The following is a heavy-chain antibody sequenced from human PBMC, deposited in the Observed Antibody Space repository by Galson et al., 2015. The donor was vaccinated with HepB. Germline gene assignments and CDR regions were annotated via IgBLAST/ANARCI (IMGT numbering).Heavy chain of an antibody. CDR1: GFTFSDYG. CDR2: VSYDGRNQ. V-gene: IGHV3-30*03. J-gene: IGHJ5*01. D-gene: IGHD3-22*01. CDR3: AGAYSSGWYDC. Sequence: SLRLSCAISGFTFSDYGMYWVRQAPGKGLESLAVVSYDGRNQYYADSVKGRFTISRDNSNNTLYLQMNSLRAEDTAVYFCAGAYSSGWYDCWGQGTLVTVSS.